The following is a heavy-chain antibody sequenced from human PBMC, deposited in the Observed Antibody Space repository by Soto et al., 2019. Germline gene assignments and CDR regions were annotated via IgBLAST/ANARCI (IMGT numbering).Heavy chain of an antibody. Sequence: QVLLVQSGPEVKKPGSSVKVSCKASGGTFNNYAINWVRQAPGKGLEWMGGIIPTFGTGNHEQKFQGRVTITADESTTTAYMELNSLRSEDTAIYYCASCDGTLVRGGRSSPYEMDVWGQGTTVIVSS. CDR3: ASCDGTLVRGGRSSPYEMDV. J-gene: IGHJ6*02. D-gene: IGHD3-10*01. CDR2: IIPTFGTG. V-gene: IGHV1-69*01. CDR1: GGTFNNYA.